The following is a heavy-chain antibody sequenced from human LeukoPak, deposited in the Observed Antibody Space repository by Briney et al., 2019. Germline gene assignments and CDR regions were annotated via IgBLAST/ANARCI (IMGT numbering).Heavy chain of an antibody. J-gene: IGHJ3*02. D-gene: IGHD2-2*01. CDR3: ARDYCSSTSCPDAFDI. V-gene: IGHV3-23*01. Sequence: PGGSLRLSCAASGFTFNSYAMSWVRQAPGKGLEWVSAISGSGASTYYTDSVKGRFTISRDNSKNTLYLQMNSLRAEDTAVYYCARDYCSSTSCPDAFDIWGQGTMVTVSS. CDR2: ISGSGAST. CDR1: GFTFNSYA.